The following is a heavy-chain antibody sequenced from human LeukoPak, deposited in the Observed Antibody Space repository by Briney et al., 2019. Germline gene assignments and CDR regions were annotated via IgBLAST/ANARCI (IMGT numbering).Heavy chain of an antibody. D-gene: IGHD2-2*03. V-gene: IGHV3-30*02. CDR1: GFTFSNYG. J-gene: IGHJ4*02. CDR3: AKDGYCTSTSCFPEYGFDY. Sequence: GGSLRLSCEASGFTFSNYGMHWVRQAPGKGLEWVAFIRYAGDHKYYADSVKGRFAISRDNSKNTLYLQMNSLRPEDTAVYYCAKDGYCTSTSCFPEYGFDYWGQGTLVTVSS. CDR2: IRYAGDHK.